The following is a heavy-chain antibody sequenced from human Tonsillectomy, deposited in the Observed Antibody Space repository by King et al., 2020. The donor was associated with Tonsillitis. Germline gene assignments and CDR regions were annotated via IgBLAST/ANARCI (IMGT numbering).Heavy chain of an antibody. Sequence: VQLVESGGGVVQPGRSLRLSCAASGFTFSSYGMHWVRQAPGKGLEWVAIISYDGSNRYYADSVKGRFTISRDNPKNTLYLQMNSLRGEDTAVYYCASSGCTSNWVPRGWVPAYFDYWGQGTLVTVSS. CDR2: ISYDGSNR. D-gene: IGHD6-13*01. CDR3: ASSGCTSNWVPRGWVPAYFDY. CDR1: GFTFSSYG. J-gene: IGHJ4*02. V-gene: IGHV3-30*03.